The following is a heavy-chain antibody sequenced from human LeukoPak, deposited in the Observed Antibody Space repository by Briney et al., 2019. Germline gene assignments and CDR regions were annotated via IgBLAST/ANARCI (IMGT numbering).Heavy chain of an antibody. J-gene: IGHJ4*02. D-gene: IGHD3-22*01. V-gene: IGHV4-34*01. CDR1: GGSFSGYY. CDR3: ARVRNYYYDSSGYFDY. CDR2: INHSGST. Sequence: SETLSLTCAVYGGSFSGYYWSWIRQPPGKGLEWIGEINHSGSTNYNPSLKSRVTISVDTSKNQFSLKLSSETAADTAVYYCARVRNYYYDSSGYFDYWGQGTLVTVSS.